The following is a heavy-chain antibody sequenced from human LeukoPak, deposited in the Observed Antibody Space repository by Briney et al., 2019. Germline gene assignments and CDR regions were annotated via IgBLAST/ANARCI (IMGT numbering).Heavy chain of an antibody. CDR2: INYSGVT. CDR3: AIYSSSSGRIDP. Sequence: SETLSLTCTVSSGSLTSSVYYCSWIRQPSGKGLEWIAGINYSGVTHYNPSLKSRVTISVDTSKNHFSLNLSSVTAADTAVYYCAIYSSSSGRIDPWGQGTLVTVSS. D-gene: IGHD2-15*01. J-gene: IGHJ5*02. CDR1: SGSLTSSVYY. V-gene: IGHV4-39*02.